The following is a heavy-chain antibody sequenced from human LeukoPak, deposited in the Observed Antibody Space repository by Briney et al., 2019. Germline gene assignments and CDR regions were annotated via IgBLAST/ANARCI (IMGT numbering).Heavy chain of an antibody. Sequence: PGGSLRLSCAASGFTFSNNAMNWVRQAPGKGLEWVSGISGRGDSTNYADSVKGRFTISRDNSKNILYLQMDSLRAEDTALYYCAPRPPAAGVWRDAFDIWGQGTMVIVAS. CDR2: ISGRGDST. CDR3: APRPPAAGVWRDAFDI. J-gene: IGHJ3*02. CDR1: GFTFSNNA. V-gene: IGHV3-23*01. D-gene: IGHD2-2*01.